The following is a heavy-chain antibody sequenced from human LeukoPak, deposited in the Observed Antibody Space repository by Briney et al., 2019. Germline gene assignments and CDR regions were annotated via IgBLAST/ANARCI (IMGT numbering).Heavy chain of an antibody. Sequence: PGGSLRLSCAASGFTLSNAWMSRVRQAPGKGLEWVGRMKSKTDGGATDYAAPVKGRFTISRDDSKNTLYLQMSSLKTEDTAVYYCTTERGSASWYEYYFDYWGQGTLVTVSS. CDR3: TTERGSASWYEYYFDY. CDR2: MKSKTDGGAT. CDR1: GFTLSNAW. D-gene: IGHD6-13*01. V-gene: IGHV3-15*01. J-gene: IGHJ4*02.